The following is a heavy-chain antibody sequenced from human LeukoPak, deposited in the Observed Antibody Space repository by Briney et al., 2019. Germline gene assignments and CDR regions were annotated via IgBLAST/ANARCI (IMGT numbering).Heavy chain of an antibody. J-gene: IGHJ3*02. D-gene: IGHD5-12*01. CDR2: IYTSGST. V-gene: IGHV4-61*02. CDR1: GGSISSGSYY. Sequence: SETLSLTCTVSGGSISSGSYYWSWIRQAAGKGLEWIGRIYTSGSTKYNPSLKSRVTISVDTSKNQFSLKLSSVTAADTAVYYCARGWVTITDDAFDIWGQGTMVTVSS. CDR3: ARGWVTITDDAFDI.